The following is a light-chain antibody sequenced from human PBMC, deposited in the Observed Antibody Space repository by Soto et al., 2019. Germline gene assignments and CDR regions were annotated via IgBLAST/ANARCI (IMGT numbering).Light chain of an antibody. CDR2: EVS. J-gene: IGLJ3*02. V-gene: IGLV2-14*01. Sequence: QSALTQPASVSGSPGQSITISCTGTSSDVGGYNYVSWYQQHPGKAPKLMLYEVSNRPSGVSNRFSGSKSGNTASLTISGLQPEDEADYYCSSYTSSSALGVFGGGTKLTVL. CDR1: SSDVGGYNY. CDR3: SSYTSSSALGV.